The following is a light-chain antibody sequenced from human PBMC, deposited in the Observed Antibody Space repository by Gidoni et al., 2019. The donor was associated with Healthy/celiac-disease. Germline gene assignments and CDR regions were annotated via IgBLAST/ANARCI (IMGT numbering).Light chain of an antibody. Sequence: DSQMTQSPSSLSASVGDRVTITCRASQGSSNYLAWFQQKPGKAPQSLIYAASSLQSGVPSKFSGSGSVTDFTLTISSLQPEDFATYYCQQYNSYPLTFXGXTKVEIK. CDR1: QGSSNY. J-gene: IGKJ4*01. CDR3: QQYNSYPLT. V-gene: IGKV1-16*02. CDR2: AAS.